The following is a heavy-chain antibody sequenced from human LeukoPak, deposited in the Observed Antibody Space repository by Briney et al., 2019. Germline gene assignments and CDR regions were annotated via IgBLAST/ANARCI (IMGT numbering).Heavy chain of an antibody. J-gene: IGHJ4*02. CDR2: ITADGGST. CDR3: VRDGDVYNFDY. D-gene: IGHD5-24*01. Sequence: GGSLRLSCAASGFTFNSYAMDWVRQAPGKGQEWVSSITADGGSTYYADPVKGRFTISRDNAKNTLNLQMNSLTADDTAMYYCVRDGDVYNFDYWGQGTQVTVSS. V-gene: IGHV3-74*01. CDR1: GFTFNSYA.